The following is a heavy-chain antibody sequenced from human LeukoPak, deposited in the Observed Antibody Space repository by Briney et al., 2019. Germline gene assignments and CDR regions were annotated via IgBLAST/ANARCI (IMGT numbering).Heavy chain of an antibody. CDR1: VGSISSSSYY. CDR2: IYYSGST. J-gene: IGHJ4*02. V-gene: IGHV4-39*01. CDR3: ARHEYYGVEGGFDY. Sequence: WETLSLTCTLSVGSISSSSYYWGWIRRPPGKGLEWLGNIYYSGSTYYNPSLKSRVTISVDTSKNQFSLKLSSVTAADTAVYYCARHEYYGVEGGFDYWGQGTLVTVSS. D-gene: IGHD3-10*01.